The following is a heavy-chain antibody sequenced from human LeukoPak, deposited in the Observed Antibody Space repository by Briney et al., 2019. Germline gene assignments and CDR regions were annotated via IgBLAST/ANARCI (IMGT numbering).Heavy chain of an antibody. D-gene: IGHD3-10*01. CDR1: GVSISSGSNY. J-gene: IGHJ3*01. V-gene: IGHV4-39*07. CDR3: TRSDGYGLVGI. Sequence: RPSETLSLACSVSGVSISSGSNYWGWIRQPPGKTLEWIGSIYSSGSTYYNSSLKSRVIILIDTSKNHFSLTLSSVTAADTAVYHCTRSDGYGLVGIWGQGTMVTVSS. CDR2: IYSSGST.